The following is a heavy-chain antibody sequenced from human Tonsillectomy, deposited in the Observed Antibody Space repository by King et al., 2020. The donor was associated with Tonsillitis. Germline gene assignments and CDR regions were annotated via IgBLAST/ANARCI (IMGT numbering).Heavy chain of an antibody. CDR2: IRSKADNYAT. CDR1: GFTFSGSS. V-gene: IGHV3-73*01. J-gene: IGHJ4*02. Sequence: VQLVESGGGLVQPGGSLKLSCAASGFTFSGSSMQWVRQASGKGLEWVGRIRSKADNYATEYAASVKGRFTISRDDSKDTAYVQMNSVKTEETAVYYCTTERGFWGQGTLVTVSS. CDR3: TTERGF. D-gene: IGHD1-1*01.